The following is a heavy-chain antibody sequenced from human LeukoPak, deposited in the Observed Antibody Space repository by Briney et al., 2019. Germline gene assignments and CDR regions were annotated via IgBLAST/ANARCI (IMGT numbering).Heavy chain of an antibody. CDR2: ISGSGGST. V-gene: IGHV3-23*01. CDR1: GFPLSSYA. Sequence: SGGSLRLSCAASGFPLSSYAVLWVREAPGRGLEGVSAISGSGGSTYYADAVKGRFTISRDNSKNTLYLQMNSLRAEDTAVYYCAKDLSSSGSSGNYYYYGMDVWGQGTTVTVSS. D-gene: IGHD1-26*01. CDR3: AKDLSSSGSSGNYYYYGMDV. J-gene: IGHJ6*02.